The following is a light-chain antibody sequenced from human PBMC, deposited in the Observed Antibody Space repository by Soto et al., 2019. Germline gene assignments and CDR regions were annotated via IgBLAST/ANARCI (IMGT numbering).Light chain of an antibody. J-gene: IGLJ3*02. V-gene: IGLV2-14*01. CDR1: SSDVGGYDY. CDR2: DVS. CDR3: TSYTRSSSPWV. Sequence: QSALTQPASVSGSPGQSITISCTGTSSDVGGYDYVSWYQQYPAKAPKLLIYDVSSRPSGVSNRFSGSKSGNTASLTISGLQAEDEAADYCTSYTRSSSPWVFGGGTKLTVL.